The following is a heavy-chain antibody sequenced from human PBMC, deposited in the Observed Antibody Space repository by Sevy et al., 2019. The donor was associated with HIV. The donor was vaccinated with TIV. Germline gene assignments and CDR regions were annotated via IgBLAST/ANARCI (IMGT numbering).Heavy chain of an antibody. Sequence: ASVKVSCKASGGTFSSYAISWVRQAPGQGLEWMGGIIPIFGTANYAQKFQGRVTITADKSTSTAYMELSSLRSEDTAVYYCAKNGPMGGAFDIWGQGTMVTVS. D-gene: IGHD3-16*01. J-gene: IGHJ3*02. CDR3: AKNGPMGGAFDI. V-gene: IGHV1-69*06. CDR2: IIPIFGTA. CDR1: GGTFSSYA.